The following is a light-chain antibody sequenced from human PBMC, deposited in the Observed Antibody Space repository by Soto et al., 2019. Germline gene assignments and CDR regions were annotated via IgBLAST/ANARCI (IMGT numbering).Light chain of an antibody. Sequence: EVVMTQSPDTLSLSPGERATLSCRASQSVSYNYLAWYQQRRGQAPRLLIYGTSNRAIGIPDRFSGSGSGTDYTLTTSRLEPEDFAVYYCQQYGKSPITFGQGTRLEIK. CDR1: QSVSYNY. CDR3: QQYGKSPIT. J-gene: IGKJ5*01. CDR2: GTS. V-gene: IGKV3-20*01.